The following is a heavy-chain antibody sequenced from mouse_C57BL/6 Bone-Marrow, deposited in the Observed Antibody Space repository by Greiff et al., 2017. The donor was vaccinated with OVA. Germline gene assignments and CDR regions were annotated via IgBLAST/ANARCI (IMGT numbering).Heavy chain of an antibody. CDR1: GYTFTDYE. J-gene: IGHJ4*01. CDR2: IDTETGGT. V-gene: IGHV1-15*01. D-gene: IGHD1-1*01. CDR3: TRGRYYGSRRGMDY. Sequence: QVQLQQSGAELVRPGASVTLSCKASGYTFTDYEMHWVQQTPVHGLEWIGAIDTETGGTAYNQKFKGKAILTADKSSSTAYMELRSLTSEDSAVYYGTRGRYYGSRRGMDYWGQGTSVTVSS.